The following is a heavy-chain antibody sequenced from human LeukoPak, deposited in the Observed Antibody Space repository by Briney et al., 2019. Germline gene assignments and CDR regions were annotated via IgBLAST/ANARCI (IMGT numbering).Heavy chain of an antibody. CDR3: ARRESGSNAFHI. V-gene: IGHV4-4*07. D-gene: IGHD3-10*01. J-gene: IGHJ3*02. CDR1: GGSISNYD. CDR2: IYSSGST. Sequence: SETLSLTCTVSGGSISNYDWSWIWQPVGKGLEWIGRIYSSGSTDYNPSLKSRVTISIDTSKNQFSLKLASVTAADTAVYYCARRESGSNAFHIWGQGTMVTVSS.